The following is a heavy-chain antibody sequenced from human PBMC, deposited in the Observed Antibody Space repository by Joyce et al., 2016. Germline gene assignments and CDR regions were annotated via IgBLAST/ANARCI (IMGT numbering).Heavy chain of an antibody. CDR2: INPGGGGT. CDR1: GYSFSDSY. V-gene: IGHV1-2*06. J-gene: IGHJ3*01. D-gene: IGHD2-2*01. CDR3: ARGPMPPYAFDV. Sequence: QVHLVQSGAEVKKPGASVKVSCKASGYSFSDSYIHWVRQAPGQGRQWMGRINPGGGGTNYAQKFQGRVTLTRDASISTVYMEVSRLRSDDTAVYFCARGPMPPYAFDVWGQGTLVTVSA.